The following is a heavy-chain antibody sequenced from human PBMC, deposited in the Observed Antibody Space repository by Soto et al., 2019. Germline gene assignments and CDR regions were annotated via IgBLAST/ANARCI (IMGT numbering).Heavy chain of an antibody. CDR1: GYTFTGYY. D-gene: IGHD3-22*01. V-gene: IGHV1-2*02. Sequence: GASVKVSCKASGYTFTGYYMHWVRQAPGQVLEWMGWINPNSGGTESAQKFQGRVTMTRDTSISTAYMELSRLRSDDTAVYYCARRKGDYYDSSGYHYYFDYWGQGTLVTVSS. CDR3: ARRKGDYYDSSGYHYYFDY. J-gene: IGHJ4*02. CDR2: INPNSGGT.